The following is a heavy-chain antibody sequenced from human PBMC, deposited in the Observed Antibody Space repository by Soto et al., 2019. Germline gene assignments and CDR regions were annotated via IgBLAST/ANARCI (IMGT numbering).Heavy chain of an antibody. CDR1: GGSISSSNW. V-gene: IGHV4-4*02. J-gene: IGHJ4*02. Sequence: PSETLSLTCAVSGGSISSSNWWSWVRQPPGKGLEWIGEIYHSGSTNYNPSLKSRVAMSVDKSENQFSLRAEDTAVYYCAKVLLTYTSGWYHPHFDYWGQGTLVTVSS. D-gene: IGHD6-19*01. CDR2: IYHSGST. CDR3: AKVLLTYTSGWYHPHFDY.